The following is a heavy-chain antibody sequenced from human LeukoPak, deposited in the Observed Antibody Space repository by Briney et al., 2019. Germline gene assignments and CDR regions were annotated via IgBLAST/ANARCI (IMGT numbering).Heavy chain of an antibody. CDR3: ARHRRGYSGYDWDRWFDP. V-gene: IGHV4-4*02. CDR2: IYHDGST. J-gene: IGHJ5*02. Sequence: GSLRLSCAASGFTFSSYSMNWVRQAPGKGLEWIGEIYHDGSTNYNPSLKSRVTISVDTSKNQFSLKLSSVTAADTAVYYCARHRRGYSGYDWDRWFDPWGQGTLVTVSS. CDR1: GFTFSSYS. D-gene: IGHD5-12*01.